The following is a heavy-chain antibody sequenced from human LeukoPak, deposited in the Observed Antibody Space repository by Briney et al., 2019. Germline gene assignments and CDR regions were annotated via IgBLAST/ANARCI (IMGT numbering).Heavy chain of an antibody. CDR3: ATRDHGRHYFDY. J-gene: IGHJ4*02. D-gene: IGHD1-14*01. CDR1: GGSISSSSYY. Sequence: SETLSLTCSVSGGSISSSSYYWGWIRQPPGKELEWIGSIYYSGSTYYTPSLKSRLTISVDTSKNQFSLKLSSVTAADTAVYYCATRDHGRHYFDYWGQGTLVTVSS. CDR2: IYYSGST. V-gene: IGHV4-39*01.